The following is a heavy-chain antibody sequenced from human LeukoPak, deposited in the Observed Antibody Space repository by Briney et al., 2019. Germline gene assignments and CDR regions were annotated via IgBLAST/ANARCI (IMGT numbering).Heavy chain of an antibody. CDR1: GGTFSSYA. CDR2: IIPIFGTA. Sequence: ASVKVSCKASGGTFSSYAISWVRQAPGQGLEWMGGIIPIFGTANYAQKFQGRVTITADESTSTAYMELSSLRSEDTAVYYCARAVSLVVVVAAPSDHFDYWGQGTLVTVSS. CDR3: ARAVSLVVVVAAPSDHFDY. V-gene: IGHV1-69*13. D-gene: IGHD2-15*01. J-gene: IGHJ4*02.